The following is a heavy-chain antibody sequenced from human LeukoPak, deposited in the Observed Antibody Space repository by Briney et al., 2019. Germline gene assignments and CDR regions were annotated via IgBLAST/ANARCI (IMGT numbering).Heavy chain of an antibody. Sequence: GASVKVSCKASGYTFTSYYMHWVRQAPGQGLEWMGIINPSGGSTSYAQKSQGRVTMTRDMSTSTVYMELSSLRSEDTAVYYCARDSGAVAGSYYYYYYMDVWGKGTTVTVSS. CDR1: GYTFTSYY. CDR2: INPSGGST. J-gene: IGHJ6*03. V-gene: IGHV1-46*01. CDR3: ARDSGAVAGSYYYYYYMDV. D-gene: IGHD6-19*01.